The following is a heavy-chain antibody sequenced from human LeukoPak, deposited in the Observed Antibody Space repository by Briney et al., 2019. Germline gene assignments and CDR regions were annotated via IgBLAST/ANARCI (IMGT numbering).Heavy chain of an antibody. D-gene: IGHD3-22*01. J-gene: IGHJ4*02. CDR2: ISGTDGTT. Sequence: PGGSLRLSCAASGFTFSSYAMTWVRQAPGEGLEWVSAISGTDGTTYYADSVKGRFTISRDNSKNTLYLQMNSLRAEDTALYYCAKALYDSGAYSFDYWGQGTLVTVSP. CDR1: GFTFSSYA. CDR3: AKALYDSGAYSFDY. V-gene: IGHV3-23*01.